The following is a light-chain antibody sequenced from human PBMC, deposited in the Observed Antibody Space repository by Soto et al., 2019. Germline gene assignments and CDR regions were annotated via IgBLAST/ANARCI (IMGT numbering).Light chain of an antibody. V-gene: IGKV3-20*01. CDR3: QQYGSSPPWT. Sequence: IVLPQSPGTLSLSPGEGATLSCRASQSVTSSYLAWFQQKPGQAPRLLIYGASIRATGIPDRFSGSGSGTDFTLSISRLEPEDFAVDYCQQYGSSPPWTFGQGNKVEIK. CDR1: QSVTSSY. J-gene: IGKJ1*01. CDR2: GAS.